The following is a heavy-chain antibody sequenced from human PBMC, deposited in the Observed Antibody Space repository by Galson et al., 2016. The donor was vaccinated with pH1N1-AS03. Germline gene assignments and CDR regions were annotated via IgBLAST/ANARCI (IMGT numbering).Heavy chain of an antibody. D-gene: IGHD6-19*01. CDR2: INQDGSDK. Sequence: SLRLSCAASGFTYDVYWMTWVRQAPGKGLEWVAKINQDGSDKKYANSVKGRSTISRDNAENSLYLQMNSLRSEDTAVYYCATGGTYTSGWILDYWGQGTLVAVSS. V-gene: IGHV3-7*03. CDR1: GFTYDVYW. J-gene: IGHJ4*02. CDR3: ATGGTYTSGWILDY.